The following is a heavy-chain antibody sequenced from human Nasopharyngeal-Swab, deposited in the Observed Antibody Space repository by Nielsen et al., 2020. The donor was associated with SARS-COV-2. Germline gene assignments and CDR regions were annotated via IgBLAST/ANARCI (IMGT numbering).Heavy chain of an antibody. V-gene: IGHV3-30*03. CDR1: GFRFGSYG. D-gene: IGHD6-19*01. Sequence: GGSLRLSCATSGFRFGSYGMHWVRQAPGKGLEWVAVISYDGSNKNYADSVKGRFTISRDNSKNTLYLQMNSLRAEDTAVYYCARDGVRPGYSSGWKYYYYGMDVWGQGTTVTVSS. J-gene: IGHJ6*02. CDR3: ARDGVRPGYSSGWKYYYYGMDV. CDR2: ISYDGSNK.